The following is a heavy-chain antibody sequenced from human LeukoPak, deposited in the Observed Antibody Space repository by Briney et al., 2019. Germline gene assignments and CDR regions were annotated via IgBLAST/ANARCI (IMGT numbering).Heavy chain of an antibody. D-gene: IGHD6-13*01. CDR1: GFTFSSYS. J-gene: IGHJ4*02. V-gene: IGHV3-21*01. CDR3: VRQPGIAAAVLVPFDY. CDR2: ISSNSNFI. Sequence: GGSLRLSCAASGFTFSSYSINWVRQAPGEGLEWVSYISSNSNFIYYADSVKGRFTISRDNPKNSVYLQMNSLRAEDTAMYYCVRQPGIAAAVLVPFDYWGQGTLVTVSS.